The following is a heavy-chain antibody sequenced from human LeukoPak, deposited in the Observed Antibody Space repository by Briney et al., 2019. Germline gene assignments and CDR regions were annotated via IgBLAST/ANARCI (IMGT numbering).Heavy chain of an antibody. D-gene: IGHD1/OR15-1a*01. CDR1: RGTFSNYT. CDR2: IIPLFGTP. CDR3: ATDHRENNYAYYFDY. V-gene: IGHV1-69*06. Sequence: SVKFSCKASRGTFSNYTISWVRQAPGQGLEWMGGIIPLFGTPTYAQKFQGRVTITADKSTSTAYMDLSSLRSDDTAVYYCATDHRENNYAYYFDYWGQGTLVTVSS. J-gene: IGHJ4*02.